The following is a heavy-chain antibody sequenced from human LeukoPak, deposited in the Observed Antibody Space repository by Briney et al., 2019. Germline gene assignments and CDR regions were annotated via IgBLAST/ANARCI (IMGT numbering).Heavy chain of an antibody. CDR3: ATSKGLGSYGDLFDY. Sequence: ASVKVSCKVSGYTLTELSMHWVRQAPGKGLERMGGFDPEDGETIYAQKFQGRVTMTEDTSTDTAYMELSSLRSEDTAVYYCATSKGLGSYGDLFDYWGQGTLVTVSS. V-gene: IGHV1-24*01. CDR2: FDPEDGET. J-gene: IGHJ4*02. D-gene: IGHD4-17*01. CDR1: GYTLTELS.